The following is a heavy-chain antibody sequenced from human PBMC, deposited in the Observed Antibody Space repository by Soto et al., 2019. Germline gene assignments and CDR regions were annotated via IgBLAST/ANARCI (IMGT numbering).Heavy chain of an antibody. CDR2: ISYDGSNK. J-gene: IGHJ4*02. CDR3: ERESISGWARSGFDY. V-gene: IGHV3-30-3*01. Sequence: QVQLVESGGGVVQPGRSLRLSCAASGFTFSSYAMHWVRQAPGKGLEWVAVISYDGSNKYYADSVKGRFTISRDNSKNSLYLQMNSLRAEDTAVYYCERESISGWARSGFDYWGQGTLVTVSS. D-gene: IGHD6-19*01. CDR1: GFTFSSYA.